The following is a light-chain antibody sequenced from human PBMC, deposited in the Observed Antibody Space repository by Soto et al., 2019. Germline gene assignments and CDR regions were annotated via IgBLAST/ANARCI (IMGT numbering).Light chain of an antibody. V-gene: IGKV3-20*01. J-gene: IGKJ5*01. CDR3: QQYGSSPFT. CDR1: QSVSSSY. CDR2: GAS. Sequence: EIVLTQSPGTLSLSPGERATLSCRASQSVSSSYLAWYQQKPGQAPRLLIYGASSRAAGIPDRFSGSGSGTDFTLTISRLEPEDFAVYYCQQYGSSPFTLGQGTRLEIK.